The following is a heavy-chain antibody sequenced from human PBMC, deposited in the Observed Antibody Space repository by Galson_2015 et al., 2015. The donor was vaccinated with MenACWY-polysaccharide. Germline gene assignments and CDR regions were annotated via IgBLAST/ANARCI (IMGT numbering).Heavy chain of an antibody. J-gene: IGHJ3*01. Sequence: SLRLSCAASGFTFSSYWMHWVRQAPGEGLVGVSRIKTDGSSTSYADSVKGRFTVSRDNAKNTVYLQMNSLRVEDTAVYYCARDPHCGAGCSIHDAFDVWGQGTKVTVSS. CDR3: ARDPHCGAGCSIHDAFDV. D-gene: IGHD2-21*02. CDR2: IKTDGSST. V-gene: IGHV3-74*01. CDR1: GFTFSSYW.